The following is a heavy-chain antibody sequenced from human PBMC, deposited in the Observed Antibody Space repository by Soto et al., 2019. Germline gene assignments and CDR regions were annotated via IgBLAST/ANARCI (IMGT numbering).Heavy chain of an antibody. D-gene: IGHD7-27*01. CDR2: IGHAGDT. CDR1: GFTFSDYD. V-gene: IGHV3-13*01. CDR3: AALGAHNY. J-gene: IGHJ4*02. Sequence: VQLVESGGGLVQPGGSLRLSCAASGFTFSDYDMHWVRQARGKGLEWVSSIGHAGDTYSGDSVKGRFSISRENAKNTFHRKMNSLRAGVTAVYYCAALGAHNYWGQGALVTVSS.